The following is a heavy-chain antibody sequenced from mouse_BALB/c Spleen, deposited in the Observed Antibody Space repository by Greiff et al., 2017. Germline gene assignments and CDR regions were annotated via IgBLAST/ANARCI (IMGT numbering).Heavy chain of an antibody. V-gene: IGHV5-9-3*01. J-gene: IGHJ3*01. CDR3: ARQGGMITTGFAY. D-gene: IGHD2-4*01. CDR1: GFTFSSYA. CDR2: ISSGGSYT. Sequence: EVQVVESGGGLVKPGGSLKLSCAASGFTFSSYAMSWVRQTPEKRLEWVATISSGGSYTYYPDSVKGRFTISRDNAKNTLYLQMSSLRSEDTAMYYCARQGGMITTGFAYWGQGTLVTGYA.